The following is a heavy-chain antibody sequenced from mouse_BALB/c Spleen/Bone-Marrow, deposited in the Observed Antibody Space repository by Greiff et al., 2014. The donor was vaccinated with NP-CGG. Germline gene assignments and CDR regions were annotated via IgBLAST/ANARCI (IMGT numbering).Heavy chain of an antibody. CDR1: GFTFSDYY. J-gene: IGHJ2*01. CDR3: ARGSSYFDY. Sequence: EVQLQQSGGGLVKPGGSLKLSCAASGFTFSDYYMYWVRQTPEKRLEWVATISDGGSYTYYPDSVKGRFTITRDNAKNNLYLQMSSLKSEDTAVYYCARGSSYFDYWGQGTTLTVSS. CDR2: ISDGGSYT. D-gene: IGHD1-1*01. V-gene: IGHV5-4*02.